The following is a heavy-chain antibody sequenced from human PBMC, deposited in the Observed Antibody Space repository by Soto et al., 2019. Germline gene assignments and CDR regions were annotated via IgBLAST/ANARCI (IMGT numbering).Heavy chain of an antibody. D-gene: IGHD1-1*01. CDR3: ARGRYGDY. CDR1: GYGFTTYG. CDR2: ISAQNGKT. V-gene: IGHV1-18*01. J-gene: IGHJ4*02. Sequence: QVHLVQSGAAVKKPGASVKVSCKGSGYGFTTYGITWVRKATGQGLEWMAWISAQNGKTNYAQKLQGRVNVTRDTSTSAPDMELRSLRSDDTAVYYCARGRYGDYWGQGALVTVSS.